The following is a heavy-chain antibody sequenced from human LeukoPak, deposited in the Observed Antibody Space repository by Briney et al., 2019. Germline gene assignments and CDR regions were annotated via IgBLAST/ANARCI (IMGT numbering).Heavy chain of an antibody. V-gene: IGHV3-23*01. D-gene: IGHD3-22*01. J-gene: IGHJ4*02. CDR2: ITCRGDGT. CDR1: GFTFSTYA. Sequence: GGSLRLSCAASGFTFSTYAMTWVRQAPGEGLEWVSSITCRGDGTSAADSVTGRFSISRDNSKNTLYLQMNSLRAEDTAVYYCAKGPLIVVVAPEGLVPYYFDYWGQGTLVTVSS. CDR3: AKGPLIVVVAPEGLVPYYFDY.